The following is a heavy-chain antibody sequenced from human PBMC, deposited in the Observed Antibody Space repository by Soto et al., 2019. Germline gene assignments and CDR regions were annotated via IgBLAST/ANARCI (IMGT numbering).Heavy chain of an antibody. Sequence: GGSLRLSCAASGFTFRSHSMNWVRQAPGRGLEWVSYISGSSSDTYYADSAKARFTVSRDNAKNSLFLQMNSLRAEDTAVYYCTTDSLEYYDSSGYRYYYYGMDVWGQGTTVTVSS. D-gene: IGHD3-22*01. CDR2: ISGSSSDT. J-gene: IGHJ6*02. CDR3: TTDSLEYYDSSGYRYYYYGMDV. CDR1: GFTFRSHS. V-gene: IGHV3-48*01.